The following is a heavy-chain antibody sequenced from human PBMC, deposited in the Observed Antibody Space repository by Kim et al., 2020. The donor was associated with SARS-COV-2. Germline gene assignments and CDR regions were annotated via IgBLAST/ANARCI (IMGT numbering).Heavy chain of an antibody. CDR2: ITHNGST. CDR1: GGSFTGYY. J-gene: IGHJ6*02. Sequence: SETLSLTCAVSGGSFTGYYWSWIRQSPGKGLEWMGEITHNGSTTYYPSSMNRLITILDDTPKKSFYMQMTFMTAEDTAVYYSAGGLWNFALDVWGHWTT. V-gene: IGHV4-34*10. D-gene: IGHD1-7*01. CDR3: AGGLWNFALDV.